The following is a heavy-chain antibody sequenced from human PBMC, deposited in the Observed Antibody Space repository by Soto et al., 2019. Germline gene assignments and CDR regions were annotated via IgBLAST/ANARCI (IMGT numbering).Heavy chain of an antibody. D-gene: IGHD3-16*02. CDR1: GFTFSDYY. CDR3: AREGRMGELSLGFGYYGMYV. J-gene: IGHJ6*02. Sequence: GGSLRLSCAASGFTFSDYYMSWIRQAPGKGLEWVSYISSSSSYTNYADSVKGRFTISRDNAKNSLYLQMNSLRAEDTAVYYCAREGRMGELSLGFGYYGMYVWGQGTTVTVSS. CDR2: ISSSSSYT. V-gene: IGHV3-11*06.